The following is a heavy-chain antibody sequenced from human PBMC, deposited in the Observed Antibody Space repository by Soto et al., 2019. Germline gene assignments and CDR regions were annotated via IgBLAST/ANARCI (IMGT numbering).Heavy chain of an antibody. CDR3: ARPTRQWLGLRYYYGMDV. Sequence: QVQLQQWGAGLLKPSETLSLTCAVYGGSFSGYYWSWIRQPPGKGLEWIGEINHSGSTNYNPSLTSRVTISVDTSKNQFSLKLSSVTAADTAVYYCARPTRQWLGLRYYYGMDVWGQGTTVTVSS. CDR1: GGSFSGYY. V-gene: IGHV4-34*01. D-gene: IGHD6-19*01. J-gene: IGHJ6*02. CDR2: INHSGST.